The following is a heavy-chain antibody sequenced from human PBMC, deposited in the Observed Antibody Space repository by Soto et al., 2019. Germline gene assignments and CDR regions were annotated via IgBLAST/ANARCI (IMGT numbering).Heavy chain of an antibody. V-gene: IGHV4-34*01. J-gene: IGHJ4*02. CDR1: GGSFRGYF. Sequence: QLQLQQWGACLLKPAETLSLTCAVSGGSFRGYFWSWIRQSPDKGLEWIGEINDSGSTYYNTYFKSRLTLSGDTSNSQSSLRLTAVTAADSAVYYCQGGDFWGQGTRVTVYS. CDR3: QGGDF. D-gene: IGHD3-16*01. CDR2: INDSGST.